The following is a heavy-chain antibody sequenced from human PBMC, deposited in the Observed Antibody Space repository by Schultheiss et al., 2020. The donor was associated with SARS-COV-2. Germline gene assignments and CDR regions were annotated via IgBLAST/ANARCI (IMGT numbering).Heavy chain of an antibody. CDR3: ARGRRYCSSTSCRTYYYYYGMDV. CDR1: GFTFATYN. J-gene: IGHJ6*02. V-gene: IGHV3-33*08. Sequence: GGSLRLSCAASGFTFATYNMHWVRQAPGKGLEWVAVIWYDGSNKYYADSVKGRFTISRDNSKNTLYLQMNSLRAEDTAVYYCARGRRYCSSTSCRTYYYYYGMDVWGQGTTVTVSS. D-gene: IGHD2-2*01. CDR2: IWYDGSNK.